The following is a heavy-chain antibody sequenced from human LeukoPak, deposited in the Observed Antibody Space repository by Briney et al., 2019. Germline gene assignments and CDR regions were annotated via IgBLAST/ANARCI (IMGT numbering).Heavy chain of an antibody. Sequence: PSETLSLTCTVSGGSISSGSYYWSWIRQPAGKGLEWIGRIYTSGSTNYNPSLKSRVTISVDTSKNQFSLKLSSVTAADTAVYYCARARPSNYYGSGTHIFDYWGQGTLVTVSS. CDR3: ARARPSNYYGSGTHIFDY. J-gene: IGHJ4*02. CDR2: IYTSGST. CDR1: GGSISSGSYY. V-gene: IGHV4-61*02. D-gene: IGHD3-10*01.